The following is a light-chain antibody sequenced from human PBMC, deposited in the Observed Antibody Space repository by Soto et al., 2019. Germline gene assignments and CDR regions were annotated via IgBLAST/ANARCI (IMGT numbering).Light chain of an antibody. CDR2: DAS. CDR1: QDISNY. V-gene: IGKV1-33*01. J-gene: IGKJ4*01. Sequence: DIQITQSPYSLSASVGDRVTITCQASQDISNYLNWYQQKPGKAPKLLIYDASNLETGVPSRLSGSGSGTDFTFTISSLQPEDIETYYRQQYDNPTLFGGGTKVEIK. CDR3: QQYDNPTL.